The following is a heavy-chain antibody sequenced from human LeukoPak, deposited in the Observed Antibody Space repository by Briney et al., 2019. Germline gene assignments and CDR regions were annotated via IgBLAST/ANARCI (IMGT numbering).Heavy chain of an antibody. Sequence: GESLKISCQGSGYSFTSNWIGWVRQMPGKGLEWMGIIYPGDSDTRYSPSFQGQVTISADRSISPAYLQWSSLKASDTAMYYCARLYYGDYAPVYYYYYYGMDVWGQGTTVTVSS. V-gene: IGHV5-51*01. CDR1: GYSFTSNW. CDR3: ARLYYGDYAPVYYYYYYGMDV. D-gene: IGHD4-17*01. CDR2: IYPGDSDT. J-gene: IGHJ6*02.